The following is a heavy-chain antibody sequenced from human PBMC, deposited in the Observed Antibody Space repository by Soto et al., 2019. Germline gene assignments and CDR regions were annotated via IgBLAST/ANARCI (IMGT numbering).Heavy chain of an antibody. V-gene: IGHV3-23*01. Sequence: GGSLRLSCAASGFTFSSYAMSWVRQAPGKGLEWVSAISGSGGSTYYADSVKGRFTISRDNSKNTLYLQMNSLRAEDTAVYYCGKDPIFGESEQDNWFDPWGQGTLVTVYS. CDR2: ISGSGGST. D-gene: IGHD3-10*01. CDR1: GFTFSSYA. CDR3: GKDPIFGESEQDNWFDP. J-gene: IGHJ5*02.